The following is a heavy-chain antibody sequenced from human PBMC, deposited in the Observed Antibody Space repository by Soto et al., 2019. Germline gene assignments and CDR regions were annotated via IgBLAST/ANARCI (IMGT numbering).Heavy chain of an antibody. CDR1: GVSFSSYW. Sequence: EVQLVESGGGLVQPGGSLRLSCAASGVSFSSYWMTWVRQAPGMGLEWVANINPDGSVSFYVDSVRGRFTISRDNAKYSLYLQMNSLRAEDTAVYYCAGPHLPVDGNVYFGNWGQGTLVTVSS. J-gene: IGHJ4*02. D-gene: IGHD6-19*01. CDR2: INPDGSVS. CDR3: AGPHLPVDGNVYFGN. V-gene: IGHV3-7*01.